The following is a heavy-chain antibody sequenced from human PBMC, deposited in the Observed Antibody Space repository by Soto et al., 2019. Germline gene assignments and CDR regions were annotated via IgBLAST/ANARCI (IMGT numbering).Heavy chain of an antibody. V-gene: IGHV1-46*01. CDR2: INPSGGST. CDR3: ARVAYYDFWSGYYTGIGNYYYGMDV. CDR1: GYTFTSYY. Sequence: SVKVSCKASGYTFTSYYMHWVRQAPGQGLEWMGIINPSGGSTSYAQKFQGRVTMTRDTSTSTVYMELSSLRSEDTAVYYCARVAYYDFWSGYYTGIGNYYYGMDVWGQGTTVTVSS. J-gene: IGHJ6*02. D-gene: IGHD3-3*01.